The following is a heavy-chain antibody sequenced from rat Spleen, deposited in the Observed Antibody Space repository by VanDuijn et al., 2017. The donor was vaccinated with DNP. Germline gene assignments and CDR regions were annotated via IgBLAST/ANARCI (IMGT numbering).Heavy chain of an antibody. J-gene: IGHJ3*01. V-gene: IGHV5-25*01. CDR3: ARHFYGDYTARFAY. D-gene: IGHD1-11*01. Sequence: EVQLVESGGGLVQPGRSLKLSCAASGFTFSYYYMAWVRQAPTKGLEWVASTSAAGTNTYYRDSVKGRFTISRDNAKSTLYLQMDSLRSEDTATYYCARHFYGDYTARFAYWGQGTLVTVSS. CDR1: GFTFSYYY. CDR2: TSAAGTNT.